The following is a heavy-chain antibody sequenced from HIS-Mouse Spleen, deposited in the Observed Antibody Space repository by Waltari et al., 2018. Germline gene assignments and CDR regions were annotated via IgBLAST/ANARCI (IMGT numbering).Heavy chain of an antibody. CDR2: IYYSGST. J-gene: IGHJ2*01. CDR1: GGSISSSSYY. V-gene: IGHV4-39*07. CDR3: AREIPYSSSWYDWYFDL. D-gene: IGHD6-13*01. Sequence: QLQLQESGPGLVKPSETLSLTCTVSGGSISSSSYYWGWIRQPPGKGLEWIGRIYYSGSTYYNPTRKSRVTISVDTSKNQCSLKLSSVTAADTAVYYCAREIPYSSSWYDWYFDLWGRGTLVTVSS.